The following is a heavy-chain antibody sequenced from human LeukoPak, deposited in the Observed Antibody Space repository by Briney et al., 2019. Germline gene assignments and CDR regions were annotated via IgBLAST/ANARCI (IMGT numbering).Heavy chain of an antibody. CDR2: INTQGTYT. Sequence: PTGGSLRLSCAASGFTFSNYAINWVRQDPGRGLLWVSRINTQGTYTNYADSVRGRFTISRDNAKNTLYLQMSSLRADDTAVYYCVIDLGDYNDFWGQGTLVSVSS. CDR3: VIDLGDYNDF. J-gene: IGHJ4*02. D-gene: IGHD2-15*01. V-gene: IGHV3-74*01. CDR1: GFTFSNYA.